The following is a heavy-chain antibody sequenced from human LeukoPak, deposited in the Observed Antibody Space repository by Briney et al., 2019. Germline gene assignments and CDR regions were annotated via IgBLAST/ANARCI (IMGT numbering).Heavy chain of an antibody. CDR2: IIPIFGTA. D-gene: IGHD2-2*01. CDR1: GGTFSSYA. CDR3: ARGPCSSTSCYGVYNWFDP. V-gene: IGHV1-69*06. Sequence: ASVKVSCKASGGTFSSYAISWVRQAPGQGLEWMGRIIPIFGTANYAQKFQGRVTITADKSTSTAYMELSSLRSEDTDVYYCARGPCSSTSCYGVYNWFDPWGQGTLVTVSS. J-gene: IGHJ5*02.